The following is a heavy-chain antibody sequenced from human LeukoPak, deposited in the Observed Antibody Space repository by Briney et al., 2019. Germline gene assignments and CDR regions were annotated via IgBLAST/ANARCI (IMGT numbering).Heavy chain of an antibody. Sequence: GGSLRLSCAASGFTFSSYWMSWVRQAPGKGLEWVANIKQDGSEKYYVDSVKGRFTISRDNAKNSLYLQMNSLRAEDTAVYYCARRGYSNYDSWNYFDYWGQGTLVTVSS. D-gene: IGHD4-11*01. J-gene: IGHJ4*02. CDR2: IKQDGSEK. V-gene: IGHV3-7*05. CDR3: ARRGYSNYDSWNYFDY. CDR1: GFTFSSYW.